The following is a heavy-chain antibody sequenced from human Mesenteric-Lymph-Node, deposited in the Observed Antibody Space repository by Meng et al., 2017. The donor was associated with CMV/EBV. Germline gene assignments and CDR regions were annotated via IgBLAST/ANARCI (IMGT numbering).Heavy chain of an antibody. CDR2: INHGGST. CDR3: ARGWSFYSSSSWGNFDY. D-gene: IGHD6-6*01. CDR1: GGSFSGYY. Sequence: SETLSLTCAVYGGSFSGYYWSWIRQPPGKGLEWLGEINHGGSTNYNPSLKSRVTVSVDTSKNQFSLSLTSVTAADTAMYYCARGWSFYSSSSWGNFDYWGQGTLVTVSS. J-gene: IGHJ4*02. V-gene: IGHV4-34*01.